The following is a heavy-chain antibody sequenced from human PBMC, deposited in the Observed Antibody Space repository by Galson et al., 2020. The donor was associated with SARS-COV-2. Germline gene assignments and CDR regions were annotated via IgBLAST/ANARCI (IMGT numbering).Heavy chain of an antibody. CDR1: GGSISSYY. J-gene: IGHJ4*02. CDR2: IYYSGST. Sequence: ASETLSLTCTVSGGSISSYYWIWIRQPPGKGLEWIGYIYYSGSTNYNPSLKSRVTISVDTSKNQFSLKLSSVTAADTAVYYCARGFDYWGQGTLVTVSS. CDR3: ARGFDY. V-gene: IGHV4-59*01.